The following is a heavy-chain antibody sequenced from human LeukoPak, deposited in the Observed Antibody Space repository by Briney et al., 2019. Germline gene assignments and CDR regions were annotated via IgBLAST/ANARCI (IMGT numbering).Heavy chain of an antibody. J-gene: IGHJ4*02. D-gene: IGHD6-13*01. Sequence: TLSLTCTVSGGSISSYYWSWIRQPPGKALEWLARIDWDDDKYYSTSLKTRLTISKDTSKNQVVLTMTNMDPVDTATYYCARTGPGIAAAATFDYWGQGTLVTVSS. CDR1: GGSISSYYW. CDR2: IDWDDDK. CDR3: ARTGPGIAAAATFDY. V-gene: IGHV2-70*11.